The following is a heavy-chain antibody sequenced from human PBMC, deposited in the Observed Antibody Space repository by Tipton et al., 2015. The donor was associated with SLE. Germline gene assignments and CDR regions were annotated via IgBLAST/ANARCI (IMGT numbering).Heavy chain of an antibody. CDR2: ISGSGGST. J-gene: IGHJ4*02. V-gene: IGHV3-23*01. CDR1: GFTFSSYA. CDR3: ALMITFGGVGGAYFDY. D-gene: IGHD3-16*01. Sequence: SLRLSCAASGFTFSSYAMSWVRQAPGKGLEWVSAISGSGGSTYYADSVKGRFTISRDNSKNTLYLQMNSLETEDTAVYFCALMITFGGVGGAYFDYWGQGSLVTVSS.